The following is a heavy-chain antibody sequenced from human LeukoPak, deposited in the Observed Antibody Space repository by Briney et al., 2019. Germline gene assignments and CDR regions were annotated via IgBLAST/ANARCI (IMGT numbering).Heavy chain of an antibody. CDR2: IYYSGST. CDR1: GGSIRSSSYY. D-gene: IGHD3-16*01. V-gene: IGHV4-39*01. CDR3: ARLGGARLAPRPCNWFDP. Sequence: SETLSLTCTVSGGSIRSSSYYWGWIRQPPGKGLEWIGSIYYSGSTYYNPSLKNRVTISVDTSKNQFSLKLSSVTAADTAVYYCARLGGARLAPRPCNWFDPWGQGTLVTVSS. J-gene: IGHJ5*02.